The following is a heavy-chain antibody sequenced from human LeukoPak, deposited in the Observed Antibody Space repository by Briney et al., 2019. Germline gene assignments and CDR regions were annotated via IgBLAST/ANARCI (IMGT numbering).Heavy chain of an antibody. CDR2: ISDNGDKT. Sequence: GGSLRLSCAASGFTFSTYAMSWVRQAPGKGLEWVSSISDNGDKTYYADSVKGRFTISRDNSRNMVYLQMNDLRAEDTAVYHCVKGGGSGFDYWGQGTLVTVSS. V-gene: IGHV3-23*01. J-gene: IGHJ4*02. CDR1: GFTFSTYA. CDR3: VKGGGSGFDY. D-gene: IGHD3-10*01.